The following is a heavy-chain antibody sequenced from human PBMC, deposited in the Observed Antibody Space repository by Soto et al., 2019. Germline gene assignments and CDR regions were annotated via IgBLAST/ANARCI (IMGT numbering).Heavy chain of an antibody. Sequence: PSETLSLTCTVSGGSISSGDYYWSWIRQPPGKGLEWIGYIYYSGSTYYNPSLKSRVTISVDTSKNQFSLKLSSVTAADTAVYYCTRLNQLPVGDYYYYAMDVWGQGTTVTVSS. CDR1: GGSISSGDYY. D-gene: IGHD2-2*01. J-gene: IGHJ6*02. CDR3: TRLNQLPVGDYYYYAMDV. CDR2: IYYSGST. V-gene: IGHV4-30-4*01.